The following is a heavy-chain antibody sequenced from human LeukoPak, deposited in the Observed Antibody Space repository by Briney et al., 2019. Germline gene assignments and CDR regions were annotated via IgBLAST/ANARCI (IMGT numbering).Heavy chain of an antibody. Sequence: SVKVSCKASGGTFSSYAISWVRQAPGQGLEWMGRIIPILGIANYAQKFQGRVTITADKSTSTAYMELSSLRSGDTAVYYCARDKGPEIADYWGQGTLVTVSS. D-gene: IGHD3-22*01. CDR1: GGTFSSYA. CDR2: IIPILGIA. V-gene: IGHV1-69*04. J-gene: IGHJ4*02. CDR3: ARDKGPEIADY.